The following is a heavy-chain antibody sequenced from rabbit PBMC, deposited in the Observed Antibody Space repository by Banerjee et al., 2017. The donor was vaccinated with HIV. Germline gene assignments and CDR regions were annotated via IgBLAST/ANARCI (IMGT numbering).Heavy chain of an antibody. CDR2: INTSTGNT. CDR3: ARDLAGVIGWNFNL. J-gene: IGHJ4*01. CDR1: GFSFSGYYM. V-gene: IGHV1S45*01. D-gene: IGHD4-1*01. Sequence: QEQLEESGGDLVKPEGSLTLTCTASGFSFSGYYMSWVRQAPGKGLEWIACINTSTGNTVDASWAKGRFTISKTSATTVTLQMTSLTAADTDTYFCARDLAGVIGWNFNLWGPGTLVTVS.